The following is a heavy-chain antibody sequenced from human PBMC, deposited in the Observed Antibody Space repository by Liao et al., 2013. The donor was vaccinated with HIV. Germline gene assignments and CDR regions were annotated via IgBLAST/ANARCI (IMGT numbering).Heavy chain of an antibody. J-gene: IGHJ6*03. V-gene: IGHV4-34*01. CDR3: ARGPEWSGYYYYYYYMDV. Sequence: QVHLQQWGAGLLKPSETLSLTCAVYGGSFSGYCWTWIRQTPGKGLEWIGEINHSGSTNYNPSLKSRVTISVDTSKKQFSLALSSVTAADTAVYYCARGPEWSGYYYYYYYMDVWGKGTTVTVSS. CDR2: INHSGST. D-gene: IGHD3-3*01. CDR1: GGSFSGYC.